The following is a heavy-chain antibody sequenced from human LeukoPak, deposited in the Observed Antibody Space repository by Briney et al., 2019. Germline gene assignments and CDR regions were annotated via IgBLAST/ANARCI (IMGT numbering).Heavy chain of an antibody. CDR1: GGTFSSYG. CDR2: IIPIFVTA. J-gene: IGHJ6*02. CDR3: ARVALGRRWLPSSYYYGMDV. Sequence: ASVKVSCKASGGTFSSYGINWVRQAPGQGLEWMGGIIPIFVTADYAPKFQGRVTITADESTSTAYVELSNLRSEDTAVYYCARVALGRRWLPSSYYYGMDVWGQGTTVTVSS. D-gene: IGHD5-24*01. V-gene: IGHV1-69*13.